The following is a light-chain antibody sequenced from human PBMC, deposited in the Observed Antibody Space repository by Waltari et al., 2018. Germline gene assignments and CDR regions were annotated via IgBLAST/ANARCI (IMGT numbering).Light chain of an antibody. CDR1: QSLLHSNGNTY. V-gene: IGKV2-40*01. Sequence: DIVLTQTPLSLPITPGEPASISCRSSQSLLHSNGNTYLHWYLQKPGQSPQLLTYGVSYRPSGVPDRFSGSGSGTDFRLKISKVEAEDIGVYYCVQAVAFPWTFGQGTKVEIK. CDR3: VQAVAFPWT. CDR2: GVS. J-gene: IGKJ1*01.